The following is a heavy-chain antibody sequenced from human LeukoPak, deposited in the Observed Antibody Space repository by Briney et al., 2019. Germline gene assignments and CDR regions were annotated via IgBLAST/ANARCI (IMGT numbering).Heavy chain of an antibody. CDR2: INAGNGNT. V-gene: IGHV1-3*01. CDR1: GYTFTSYA. Sequence: ASVKVSCKASGYTFTSYAMHWVRQAPGQRLEWMGWINAGNGNTKYSQKFQGRVTITRDTSASTAYMELSSLRSEDTAVYYCARSRVTMVRGVITPLGYWGQGTLVTVSS. J-gene: IGHJ4*02. CDR3: ARSRVTMVRGVITPLGY. D-gene: IGHD3-10*01.